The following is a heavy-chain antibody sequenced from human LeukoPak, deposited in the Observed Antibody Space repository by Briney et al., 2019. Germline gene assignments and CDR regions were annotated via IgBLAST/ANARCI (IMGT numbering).Heavy chain of an antibody. CDR1: GFTFSSYA. CDR2: ISGSGGST. V-gene: IGHV3-23*01. J-gene: IGHJ4*02. D-gene: IGHD2-21*02. Sequence: PGGSLRLSCAASGFTFSSYAMSWVRQAPGKGLEWVSAISGSGGSTYYADSVKGRFTISRDNANNSLYLQMKSLRAEDTAVYYCARLLSGNWGQGTLVTVSS. CDR3: ARLLSGN.